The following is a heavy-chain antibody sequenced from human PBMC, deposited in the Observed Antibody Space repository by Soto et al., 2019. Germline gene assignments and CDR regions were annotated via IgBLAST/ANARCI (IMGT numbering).Heavy chain of an antibody. Sequence: GGSLRLSCAAPGFTFSSYWMHWVRQAPGRGLVWVSRINSDGSSTSYADSVKGRFTISRDNAKNTLYLQMNSLRAEDTAVYYCARGYYCDSSGYPTSHFDYWGQGTLVTVSS. V-gene: IGHV3-74*01. CDR2: INSDGSST. J-gene: IGHJ4*02. D-gene: IGHD3-22*01. CDR1: GFTFSSYW. CDR3: ARGYYCDSSGYPTSHFDY.